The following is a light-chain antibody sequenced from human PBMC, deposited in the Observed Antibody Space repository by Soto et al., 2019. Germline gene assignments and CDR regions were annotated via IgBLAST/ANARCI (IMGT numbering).Light chain of an antibody. CDR1: SSDVGGYNF. CDR3: SSYTSSSTLV. Sequence: QSALTQPASVSGSPGQSITISCTGTSSDVGGYNFVSWYQQHPGKAPKLMIYEVSSRPSGVSNRFSGSKSGDTASLTISGLHAEDEDDYYCSSYTSSSTLVFGTGTKLTVL. V-gene: IGLV2-14*01. J-gene: IGLJ1*01. CDR2: EVS.